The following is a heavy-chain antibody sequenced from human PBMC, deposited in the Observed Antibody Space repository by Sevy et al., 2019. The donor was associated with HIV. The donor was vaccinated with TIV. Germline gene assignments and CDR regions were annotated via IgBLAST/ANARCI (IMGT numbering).Heavy chain of an antibody. D-gene: IGHD2-2*01. CDR2: IWYDGSNK. J-gene: IGHJ4*02. CDR1: GFTFSSYG. Sequence: GGSLRLSCAASGFTFSSYGMHWVRQAPGKGLEWVAVIWYDGSNKYYADSVKGRFTISRDNSKNTLYLQTNGLRAEDTAVYYCAREKYQLLYYFDYWSQGTLVTVSS. V-gene: IGHV3-33*01. CDR3: AREKYQLLYYFDY.